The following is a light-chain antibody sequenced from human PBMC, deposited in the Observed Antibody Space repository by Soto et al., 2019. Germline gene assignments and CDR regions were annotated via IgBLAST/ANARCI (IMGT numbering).Light chain of an antibody. J-gene: IGLJ3*02. Sequence: QSVLTQPASVSGSPGQSITISCTGTSRDLGGYNYVSWYQQHPGKAPTLMIYEVNNRPSGVSNRFSGSKSGNTASLTISGLQAEDEADYYCSSYTSSSTLWVFGGGTKLTVL. CDR1: SRDLGGYNY. CDR2: EVN. CDR3: SSYTSSSTLWV. V-gene: IGLV2-14*01.